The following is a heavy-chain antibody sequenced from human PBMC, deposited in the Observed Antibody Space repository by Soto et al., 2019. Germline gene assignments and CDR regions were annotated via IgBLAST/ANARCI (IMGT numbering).Heavy chain of an antibody. CDR1: GFTVSSKY. J-gene: IGHJ6*02. Sequence: GGSLRLSCAASGFTVSSKYMTWVRQAPGKGLEWVSLIQSGGTTYYADSVKGRFTISRDNSKNTPYLQMNSLRAEDTAVYYCAKDRKVAGTGPFRYYYYGMDVWGQGTTVTVSS. CDR2: IQSGGTT. CDR3: AKDRKVAGTGPFRYYYYGMDV. D-gene: IGHD6-19*01. V-gene: IGHV3-66*01.